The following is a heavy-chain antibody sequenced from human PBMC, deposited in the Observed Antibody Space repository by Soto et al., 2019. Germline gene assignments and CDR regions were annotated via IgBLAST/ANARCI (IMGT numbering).Heavy chain of an antibody. CDR3: ARRVWFGDLWYFDL. D-gene: IGHD3-10*01. CDR1: GGSISSSSYY. J-gene: IGHJ2*01. V-gene: IGHV4-39*01. CDR2: FYYSGST. Sequence: PSETLSLTCTVSGGSISSSSYYWGWIRQPPGKGLEWIGSFYYSGSTYYNPSLKSRVTISVDTSKNQFSLKLSSVTAADTAMYYCARRVWFGDLWYFDLWGRGTLVTVSS.